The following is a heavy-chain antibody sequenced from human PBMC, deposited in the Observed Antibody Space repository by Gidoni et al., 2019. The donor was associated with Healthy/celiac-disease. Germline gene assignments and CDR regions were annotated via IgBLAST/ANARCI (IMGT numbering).Heavy chain of an antibody. CDR2: IDSGGST. V-gene: IGHV3-53*01. Sequence: EVQLVESGGGLIQPGGSLRLSCAASGFTVSSNYMSWVRQAPGKGLEWVSVIDSGGSTYYADSVKGRFTISRDNSKNTRYLQMNSLRAEDTAVYYCARDAPYDYVWGSYRSDDAFDIWGQGTMVTVSS. J-gene: IGHJ3*02. D-gene: IGHD3-16*02. CDR1: GFTVSSNY. CDR3: ARDAPYDYVWGSYRSDDAFDI.